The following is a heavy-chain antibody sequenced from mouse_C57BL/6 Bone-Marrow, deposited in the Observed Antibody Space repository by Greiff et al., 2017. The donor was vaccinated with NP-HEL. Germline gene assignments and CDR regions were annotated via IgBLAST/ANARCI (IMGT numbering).Heavy chain of an antibody. J-gene: IGHJ1*03. CDR1: GYAFTNYL. D-gene: IGHD1-1*01. Sequence: VKLQQSGAELVRPGTSVKVSCKASGYAFTNYLIEWVKQRPGQGLEWIGVINPGSGGTNYNEKFKGKATLTADKSSSTAYMQLSSLTSEDSAVYFCARSSPWYFDVWGTGTTVTVSS. V-gene: IGHV1-54*01. CDR3: ARSSPWYFDV. CDR2: INPGSGGT.